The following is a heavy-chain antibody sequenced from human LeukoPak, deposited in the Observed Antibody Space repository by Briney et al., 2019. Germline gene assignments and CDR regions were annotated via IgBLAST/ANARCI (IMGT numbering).Heavy chain of an antibody. CDR2: IIPIFGTA. CDR3: AISPPPHYYDSSGYYGFQH. CDR1: GGTFSSYA. J-gene: IGHJ1*01. Sequence: SVKVSCKASGGTFSSYAISWVRQAPGQGLEWMGGIIPIFGTANYAQKFQGRVTITTDESTSTAYMELSSLRSEDTAVYYCAISPPPHYYDSSGYYGFQHWGQGTLVTVSS. V-gene: IGHV1-69*05. D-gene: IGHD3-22*01.